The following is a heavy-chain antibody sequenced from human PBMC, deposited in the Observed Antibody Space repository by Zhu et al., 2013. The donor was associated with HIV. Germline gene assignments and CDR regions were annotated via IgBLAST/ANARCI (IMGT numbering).Heavy chain of an antibody. CDR3: ARDPSTRYYTDV. J-gene: IGHJ6*03. CDR2: INPKNGGT. CDR1: EDTFNSHA. V-gene: IGHV1-2*02. Sequence: QVQLVQSGAEVKKPGSSVKVFCQASEDTFNSHAISWVRQAPGKGIEWMGWINPKNGGTKMAQTFQGRLIMTRDTSVNTVYMELRSLTSDDTAVYYCARDPSTRYYTDVWGKGTTVIVSS. D-gene: IGHD3-9*01.